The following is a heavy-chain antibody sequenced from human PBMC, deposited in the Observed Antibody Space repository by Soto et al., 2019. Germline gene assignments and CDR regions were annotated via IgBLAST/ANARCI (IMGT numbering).Heavy chain of an antibody. CDR1: GYIFVNYG. Sequence: QVQLVQSGDEVKKPGASVKVSCKASGYIFVNYGIAWVRQAPGQGREWMGWISPYNGNTHYATKVQGRLTMTTDTSTSTAYMDLGSPTSDDTAVYYCAMVDNYVTPTPQDVWGQGTTVTVSS. V-gene: IGHV1-18*01. J-gene: IGHJ6*02. CDR2: ISPYNGNT. D-gene: IGHD3-16*01. CDR3: AMVDNYVTPTPQDV.